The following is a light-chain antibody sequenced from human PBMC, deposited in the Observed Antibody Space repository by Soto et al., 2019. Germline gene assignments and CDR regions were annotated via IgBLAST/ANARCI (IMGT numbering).Light chain of an antibody. CDR1: QSVSSF. V-gene: IGKV3-11*01. J-gene: IGKJ4*01. CDR2: DAS. CDR3: HLRSNRPLLT. Sequence: EILLTQSPATLSLSPWERATLSCKASQSVSSFLAWYQQSPGQAPRLLIYDASNRATGIPARFSGSGSGTDFTLTISSLVPEDFAAYYCHLRSNRPLLTFGG.